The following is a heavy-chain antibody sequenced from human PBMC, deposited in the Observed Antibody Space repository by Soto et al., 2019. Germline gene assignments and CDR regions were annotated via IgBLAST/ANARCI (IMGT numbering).Heavy chain of an antibody. CDR3: ANREYDILTGYYKGSH. CDR1: GFTFSSYA. Sequence: GGSLRLSCAASGFTFSSYAMSWVRQAPGKGLEWVSAISGSGGSTYYADPVKGRFTISRDNSKNTLYLQMNSLRAEDTAVYYCANREYDILTGYYKGSHWGQGTLVTVAS. J-gene: IGHJ4*02. CDR2: ISGSGGST. D-gene: IGHD3-9*01. V-gene: IGHV3-23*01.